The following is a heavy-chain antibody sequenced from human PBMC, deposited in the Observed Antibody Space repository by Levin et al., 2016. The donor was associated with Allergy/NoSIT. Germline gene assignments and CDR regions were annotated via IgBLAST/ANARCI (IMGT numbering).Heavy chain of an antibody. J-gene: IGHJ5*02. CDR3: ARGANGFVHNSFDP. V-gene: IGHV3-21*01. CDR2: ISSNSADI. Sequence: GGSLRLSCKASGFTFSDHAMMWARLAPGKGLEWVASISSNSADIYHSDSLKGRFAISRDNSRKSLFLQMDSLRADDTAVYYCARGANGFVHNSFDPWGQGTLVTVSS. D-gene: IGHD2-8*01. CDR1: GFTFSDHA.